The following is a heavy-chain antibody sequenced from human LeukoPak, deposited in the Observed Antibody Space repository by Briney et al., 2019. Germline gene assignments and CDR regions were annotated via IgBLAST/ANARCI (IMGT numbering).Heavy chain of an antibody. D-gene: IGHD2-15*01. V-gene: IGHV1-18*01. Sequence: ASVKVSCKASGYTFTSYGISWVRQAPGQGLEWMGWISAYNGNTNYAQKLQGRVTMTTDTSTSTAYMELRSLRSDDTAVYYCARTPRGISYCSGGSCYFDHWGQGTLVTVSS. CDR3: ARTPRGISYCSGGSCYFDH. CDR1: GYTFTSYG. CDR2: ISAYNGNT. J-gene: IGHJ4*02.